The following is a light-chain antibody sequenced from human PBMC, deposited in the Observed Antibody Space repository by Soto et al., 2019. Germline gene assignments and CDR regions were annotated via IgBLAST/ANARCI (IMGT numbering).Light chain of an antibody. V-gene: IGKV1-39*01. J-gene: IGKJ1*01. CDR1: QRISNY. CDR2: AAS. Sequence: DFQITQSPSSLSASIGDRVTITCRASQRISNYLNWYQVKQGKAPRLLIYAASYLQSGVPSRFRGSGSGTDFTLTISSLQPDDFATYYCQQYSTFSLTFGQGTKVDIK. CDR3: QQYSTFSLT.